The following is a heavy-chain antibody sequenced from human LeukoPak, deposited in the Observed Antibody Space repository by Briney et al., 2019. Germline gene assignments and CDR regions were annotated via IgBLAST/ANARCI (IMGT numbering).Heavy chain of an antibody. CDR3: AKDISGTYYDFWSGYYTGYGTDV. Sequence: GGSLRLSCAASGFTFSSYWMHWVRQAPGKGLEWVSLISGDGGSTYYADSVKGRFTISRDNSKNSLYLQMNSLRTEDTALYYCAKDISGTYYDFWSGYYTGYGTDVWGQGTTVTVSS. D-gene: IGHD3-3*01. CDR2: ISGDGGST. J-gene: IGHJ6*02. CDR1: GFTFSSYW. V-gene: IGHV3-43*02.